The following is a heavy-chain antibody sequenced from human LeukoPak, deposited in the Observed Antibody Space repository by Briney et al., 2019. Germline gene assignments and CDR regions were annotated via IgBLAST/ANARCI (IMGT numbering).Heavy chain of an antibody. D-gene: IGHD1-26*01. V-gene: IGHV4-61*01. CDR1: GGSVSSSTYY. Sequence: SETLSLTCTVSGGSVSSSTYYWNWIRQPPGKGLEWIGYIYNSGSTNYNPSFKSRLTISVDTSRNQFSLKVNSVTAADTAVYYCARGQVGATQLFVYWGQGTRVTVSS. CDR3: ARGQVGATQLFVY. J-gene: IGHJ4*02. CDR2: IYNSGST.